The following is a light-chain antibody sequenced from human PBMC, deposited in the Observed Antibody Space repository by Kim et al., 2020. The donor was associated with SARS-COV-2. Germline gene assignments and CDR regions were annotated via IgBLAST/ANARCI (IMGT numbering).Light chain of an antibody. J-gene: IGLJ2*01. V-gene: IGLV3-9*01. Sequence: SYELTQPLSASVALGQTARITCGGNNIGSKNVHWYQQKPGQAPVLIIYSDSNRPSGISERFSGSNSGDTATLTISRAQAGDEADYYCQVWDCSARVVFGGGTQLTVL. CDR2: SDS. CDR3: QVWDCSARVV. CDR1: NIGSKN.